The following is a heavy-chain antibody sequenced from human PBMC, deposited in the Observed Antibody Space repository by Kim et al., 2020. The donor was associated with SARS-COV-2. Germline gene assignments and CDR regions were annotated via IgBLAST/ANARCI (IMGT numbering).Heavy chain of an antibody. Sequence: GESLKISCKGSGYSFSNYWIGWVRQMPGKGLEWMGIIYPGDSDTRYSPAFQGQVTISVDKSISTAYLQWSSLKASDTAIYYCARHPGYSWYLFWGQGTLVTVSS. V-gene: IGHV5-51*01. J-gene: IGHJ4*02. CDR1: GYSFSNYW. D-gene: IGHD6-13*01. CDR3: ARHPGYSWYLF. CDR2: IYPGDSDT.